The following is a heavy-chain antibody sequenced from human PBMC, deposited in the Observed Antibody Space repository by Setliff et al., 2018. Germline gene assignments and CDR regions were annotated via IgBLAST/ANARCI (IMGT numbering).Heavy chain of an antibody. CDR1: GGSFSNYY. D-gene: IGHD3-16*01. CDR2: INHSGST. Sequence: SETLSLTCTVYGGSFSNYYWSWIRQPPGKGLEWIGEINHSGSTNYNPSLTSRVTISVDTSKNQFSLKLSSVIAADTATYYCVRVRVVQGYYEFDSWGQGALATV. CDR3: VRVRVVQGYYEFDS. V-gene: IGHV4-34*01. J-gene: IGHJ4*02.